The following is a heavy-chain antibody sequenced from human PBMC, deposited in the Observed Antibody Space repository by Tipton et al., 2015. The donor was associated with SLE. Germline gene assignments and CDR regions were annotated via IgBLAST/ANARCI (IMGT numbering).Heavy chain of an antibody. J-gene: IGHJ4*02. V-gene: IGHV4-34*09. CDR1: GGSFSGYY. Sequence: TLSLTCAVYGGSFSGYYWSWIRQPPGKGLEWIGYIYHSGSTYYNPSLKSRVTISVDTSKNQFSPKLSSVTAADTAVYYCARAPLHGDYDYWGQGTLVTVSS. CDR3: ARAPLHGDYDY. CDR2: IYHSGST. D-gene: IGHD4-17*01.